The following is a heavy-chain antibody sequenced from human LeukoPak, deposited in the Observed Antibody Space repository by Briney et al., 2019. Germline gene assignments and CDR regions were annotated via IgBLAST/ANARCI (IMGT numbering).Heavy chain of an antibody. J-gene: IGHJ4*02. CDR1: GGSISSYY. V-gene: IGHV4-4*07. CDR3: ATVEGYGDSFLEIRY. D-gene: IGHD4-17*01. CDR2: IYTSGST. Sequence: SETLSLTCTVSGGSISSYYWSWIRQPAGKGLEWIGRIYTSGSTNYNPSLKSRVTMSVDTSKNQFSLKLSSVTAADTAVYYCATVEGYGDSFLEIRYWGQGTLVTVSS.